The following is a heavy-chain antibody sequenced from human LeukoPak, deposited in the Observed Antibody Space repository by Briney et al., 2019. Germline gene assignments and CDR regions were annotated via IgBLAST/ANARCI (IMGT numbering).Heavy chain of an antibody. V-gene: IGHV1-69*13. D-gene: IGHD1-26*01. Sequence: SVKVPCKTSGGTFSSYAISWVRQAPGQGLEWMGGIIPIFGTPSYAQKFQGRVTITADESTSTAYMELSSLRSEDTAVYYCARGDLVGATTYYYYGMDVWGQGTTVTVSS. CDR1: GGTFSSYA. CDR3: ARGDLVGATTYYYYGMDV. J-gene: IGHJ6*02. CDR2: IIPIFGTP.